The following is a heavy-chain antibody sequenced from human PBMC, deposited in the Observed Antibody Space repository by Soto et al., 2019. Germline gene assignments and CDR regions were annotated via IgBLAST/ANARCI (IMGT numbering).Heavy chain of an antibody. V-gene: IGHV4-59*08. CDR1: GGSISSYY. D-gene: IGHD2-2*01. CDR2: IYYSGST. CDR3: ERLDREIVVVPAANKASYYYYYMDV. J-gene: IGHJ6*03. Sequence: PSETLSLTCTVSGGSISSYYWSWIRQPPGKGLEWIGYIYYSGSTNYNPSLKSRVTISVDTSKNQFSLKLSSVTAADTAVYYCERLDREIVVVPAANKASYYYYYMDVWGKGTTVTVSS.